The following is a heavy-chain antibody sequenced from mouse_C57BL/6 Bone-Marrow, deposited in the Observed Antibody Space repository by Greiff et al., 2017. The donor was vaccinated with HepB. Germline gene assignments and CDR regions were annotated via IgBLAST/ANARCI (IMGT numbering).Heavy chain of an antibody. D-gene: IGHD1-1*01. CDR2: INPSTGGT. Sequence: EVQLQQSGPELVKPGASVKISCKASGYSFTGYYMNWVKQSPEKSLEWIGEINPSTGGTTYNQKFKAKATLTVDKSSSTAYMQLKSLTSEDSAVYYCARYGSTPYYAMDYWGQGTSVTVSS. J-gene: IGHJ4*01. CDR1: GYSFTGYY. CDR3: ARYGSTPYYAMDY. V-gene: IGHV1-42*01.